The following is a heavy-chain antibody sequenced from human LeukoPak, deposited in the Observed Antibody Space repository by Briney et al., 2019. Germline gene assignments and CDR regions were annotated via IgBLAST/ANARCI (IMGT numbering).Heavy chain of an antibody. Sequence: SQTLSPPRSVSGGPNSRGLYHWLGIRPPAGKAREGMGRIYSSGSTNYTPSLKSRVTMSVDTSKNQFSLNLRSVTAADTALYYCAGTDSNGGAFDIWGQGTVVTVSS. J-gene: IGHJ3*02. V-gene: IGHV4-61*02. CDR2: IYSSGST. D-gene: IGHD3-22*01. CDR3: AGTDSNGGAFDI. CDR1: GGPNSRGLYH.